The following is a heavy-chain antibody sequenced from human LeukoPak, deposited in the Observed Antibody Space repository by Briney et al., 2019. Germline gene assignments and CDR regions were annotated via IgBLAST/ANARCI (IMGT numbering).Heavy chain of an antibody. CDR1: GGSISRGDSY. CDR3: GREETFGAVYD. Sequence: PSQTLPLTCGLSGGSISRGDSYWSWIRQHPGEGLEWIGSIYYSGNSYYNPSLKSRATISIDTSKNHFSLKLSSVTAADTAVYYCGREETFGAVYDWGQGTLVTVSS. D-gene: IGHD3-16*01. V-gene: IGHV4-31*11. J-gene: IGHJ1*01. CDR2: IYYSGNS.